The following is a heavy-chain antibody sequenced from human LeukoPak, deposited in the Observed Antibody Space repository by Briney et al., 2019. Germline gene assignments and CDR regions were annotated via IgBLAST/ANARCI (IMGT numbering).Heavy chain of an antibody. Sequence: PSQTLSLTCTVSGGSISSGGYYWSWIRQHPGKGLEWLGYIYYSGSTYYNPSLKSRLIIAVDTSKNQFSLKLSSVTAADTAVYYCARDPYFDSSGHDAFDIWGQGTMVTVSS. CDR1: GGSISSGGYY. V-gene: IGHV4-31*03. CDR2: IYYSGST. J-gene: IGHJ3*02. D-gene: IGHD3-22*01. CDR3: ARDPYFDSSGHDAFDI.